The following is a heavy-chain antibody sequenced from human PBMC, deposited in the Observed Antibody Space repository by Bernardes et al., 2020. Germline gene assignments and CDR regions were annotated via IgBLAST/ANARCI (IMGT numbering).Heavy chain of an antibody. J-gene: IGHJ4*02. CDR2: IWYDGTNK. V-gene: IGHV3-33*01. CDR3: ARGPVTTYVYYFDY. Sequence: GGSLRLSCAASGFTYSSYGMHWVRQAPGKGLEWVAVIWYDGTNKYYADSVKGRFTISRDNSKNTLYLQMNSLRAEDTAVYYCARGPVTTYVYYFDYWGQGTLVTVSS. D-gene: IGHD4-17*01. CDR1: GFTYSSYG.